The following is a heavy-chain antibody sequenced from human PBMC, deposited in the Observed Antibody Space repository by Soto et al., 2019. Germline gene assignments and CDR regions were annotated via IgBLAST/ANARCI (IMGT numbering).Heavy chain of an antibody. Sequence: QLQLQESGPGLVKPSETLSLTCTVSGGSISSSSYYWGWIRQPPGKGLEWIGSIYYSGSTYYNPSLKSRVTISVDTSKNQFSLKLSSVTAADTAVYYCARQDYHDSSGYFYWGQGTLVTVSS. V-gene: IGHV4-39*01. D-gene: IGHD3-22*01. CDR1: GGSISSSSYY. J-gene: IGHJ4*02. CDR2: IYYSGST. CDR3: ARQDYHDSSGYFY.